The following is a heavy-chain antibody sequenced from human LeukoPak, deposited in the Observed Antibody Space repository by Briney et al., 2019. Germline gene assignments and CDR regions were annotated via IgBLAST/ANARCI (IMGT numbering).Heavy chain of an antibody. V-gene: IGHV1-2*02. CDR2: INPNSGGT. D-gene: IGHD3-22*01. CDR1: DYRFTRYG. Sequence: GASVKVSCEASDYRFTRYGITWVRQAPGQGLEWMGWINPNSGGTNYAQKFQGRVTMTRDTSISTAYMELSRLRSDDTAVYYCARDPRNSSGDKDDYWGQGTLVTVSS. J-gene: IGHJ4*02. CDR3: ARDPRNSSGDKDDY.